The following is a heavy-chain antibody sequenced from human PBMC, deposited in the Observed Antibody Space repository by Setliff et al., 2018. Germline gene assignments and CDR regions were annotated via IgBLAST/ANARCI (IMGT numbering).Heavy chain of an antibody. Sequence: GESLKISCAASGFTFSTYRMHWVRQAPGKGLEWVAVIWDDGGNKYHADSVKGRFTISRDNSKNTLYPQMNSLRPEDTAVYYCARTCSGSGCYAGLESWGQGTPVTVSS. V-gene: IGHV3-33*08. J-gene: IGHJ4*02. D-gene: IGHD2-15*01. CDR3: ARTCSGSGCYAGLES. CDR1: GFTFSTYR. CDR2: IWDDGGNK.